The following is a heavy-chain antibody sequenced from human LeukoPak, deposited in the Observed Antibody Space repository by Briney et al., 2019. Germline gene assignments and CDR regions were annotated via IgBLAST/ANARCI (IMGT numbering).Heavy chain of an antibody. CDR1: GGSISSYY. CDR2: IYTSGST. Sequence: PSETLSLTCTVSGGSISSYYWSWIRQPAGKGLEWIGRIYTSGSTNYNPSLKSRVTMSVDTSKNQFSLKLSSVTAADTAVYYCASGRDSSGCYPLPLDYWGQGTLATVSS. CDR3: ASGRDSSGCYPLPLDY. J-gene: IGHJ4*02. V-gene: IGHV4-4*07. D-gene: IGHD3-22*01.